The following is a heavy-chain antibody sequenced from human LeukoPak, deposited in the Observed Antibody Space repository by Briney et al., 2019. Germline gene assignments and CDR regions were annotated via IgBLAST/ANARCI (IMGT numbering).Heavy chain of an antibody. D-gene: IGHD4-17*01. CDR2: INPSGGST. CDR1: GYTFTSYY. V-gene: IGHV1-46*01. Sequence: GASVKVSCKASGYTFTSYYMHWVRQAPGQGLEWMGIINPSGGSTSYAQKFQGRVTMTTDTSTSTAYMELRSLRSDDTAVYYCARTYGDWDAFDIWGQGTMVTVSS. CDR3: ARTYGDWDAFDI. J-gene: IGHJ3*02.